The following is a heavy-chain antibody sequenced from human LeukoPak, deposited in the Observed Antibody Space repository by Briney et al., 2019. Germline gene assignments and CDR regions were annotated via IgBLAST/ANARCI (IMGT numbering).Heavy chain of an antibody. CDR2: IIPIFGAA. V-gene: IGHV1-69*13. Sequence: ASVKVSCKASGGTFSSYGISWVRQAPGQGLEWMGGIIPIFGAANCAQKIQGRVTITADESTSTAYMELSSLRSEDTAVYYCARDHVQSVYGDYGSGMDVWGQGTTVTVSS. J-gene: IGHJ6*02. D-gene: IGHD4-17*01. CDR3: ARDHVQSVYGDYGSGMDV. CDR1: GGTFSSYG.